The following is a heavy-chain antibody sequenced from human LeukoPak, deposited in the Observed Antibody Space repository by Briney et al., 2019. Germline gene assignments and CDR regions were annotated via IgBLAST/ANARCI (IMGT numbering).Heavy chain of an antibody. V-gene: IGHV4-30-2*01. D-gene: IGHD4-17*01. J-gene: IGHJ4*02. CDR3: ARRLYGDPLDY. Sequence: SQTLSLTCAVSGGSISSGGYSWSWIRQPPGKGLEWIGYIYHSGSTYYNPSLKSRVTISVDRSKNQFSLKLSSVTAADTAVYYCARRLYGDPLDYWGQGTLVTVSS. CDR1: GGSISSGGYS. CDR2: IYHSGST.